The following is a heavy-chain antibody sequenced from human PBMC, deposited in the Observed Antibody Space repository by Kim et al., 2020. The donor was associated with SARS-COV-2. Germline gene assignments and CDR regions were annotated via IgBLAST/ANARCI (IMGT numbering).Heavy chain of an antibody. J-gene: IGHJ6*01. V-gene: IGHV4-38-2*02. CDR3: ARDRAWSLLYFYYYG. CDR1: GYSISSGYY. D-gene: IGHD2-21*02. Sequence: SETLSLTCTVSGYSISSGYYWGWIRQPPGKGLEWIGRIHHSGSTYYNPSLKSRVTISVDTSKNQFSLKLSSVTAADTAVYYCARDRAWSLLYFYYYG. CDR2: IHHSGST.